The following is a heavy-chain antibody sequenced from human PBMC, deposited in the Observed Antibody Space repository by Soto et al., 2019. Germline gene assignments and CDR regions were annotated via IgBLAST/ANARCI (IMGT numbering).Heavy chain of an antibody. Sequence: SETLSLTCAVYGGSFSGYYWSWIRQPPGKGLEWIGEINHSGSTNYNPSLKSRVTISVDTSKNQFSLKLSSVTAAGTAVYYCARGRGYSYGYKYYYGMDVWGQGTTVTVSS. J-gene: IGHJ6*02. CDR1: GGSFSGYY. D-gene: IGHD5-18*01. V-gene: IGHV4-34*01. CDR3: ARGRGYSYGYKYYYGMDV. CDR2: INHSGST.